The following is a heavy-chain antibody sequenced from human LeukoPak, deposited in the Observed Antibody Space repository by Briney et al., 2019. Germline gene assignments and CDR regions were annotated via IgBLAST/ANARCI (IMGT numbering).Heavy chain of an antibody. CDR1: GFSFSSYG. Sequence: GRSLRLSCAASGFSFSSYGLHWVRQAPGKGLEWVAVISYDGSNKYYADSVRGRFTISRDNSKNTLYLQMNSLRAEDTAVYYCAREDGSGSSFDYWGQGTLVTVSS. D-gene: IGHD3-10*01. CDR3: AREDGSGSSFDY. J-gene: IGHJ4*02. CDR2: ISYDGSNK. V-gene: IGHV3-30*03.